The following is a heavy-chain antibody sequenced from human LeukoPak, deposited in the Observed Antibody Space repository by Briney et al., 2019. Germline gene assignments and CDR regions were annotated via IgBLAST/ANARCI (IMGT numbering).Heavy chain of an antibody. J-gene: IGHJ3*02. Sequence: PGGSLRLSCAASGFTVSSNYMSWVRQAPGKGLEWVSVIYSGGSTYYADSVKGRCTISRDNAKNTLYLQMHSLRAEDTAVYYCARAPSLRGYDLGACDIWGQGTMVIVSS. V-gene: IGHV3-53*01. CDR3: ARAPSLRGYDLGACDI. CDR1: GFTVSSNY. CDR2: IYSGGST. D-gene: IGHD3/OR15-3a*01.